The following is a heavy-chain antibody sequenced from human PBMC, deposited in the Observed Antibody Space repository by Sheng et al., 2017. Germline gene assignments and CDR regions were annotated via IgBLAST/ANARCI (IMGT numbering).Heavy chain of an antibody. CDR1: GFTFNSFA. D-gene: IGHD2-2*01. J-gene: IGHJ4*02. V-gene: IGHV3-33*05. CDR3: VRGEDVVVIPGAFHH. CDR2: ISYDGITT. Sequence: QVQLVESGGGVAQPGRSLRLSCAASGFTFNSFAMHWVRQAPGKGLEWVASISYDGITTRSADSVKGRFTISRDRSKHTLSLQMNSLRVEDTAVYYCVRGEDVVVIPGAFHHWGQGALVTVSS.